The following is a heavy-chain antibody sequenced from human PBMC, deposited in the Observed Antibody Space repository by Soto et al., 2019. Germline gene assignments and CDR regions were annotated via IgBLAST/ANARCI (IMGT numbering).Heavy chain of an antibody. D-gene: IGHD2-2*01. CDR3: ARGGYCGSTSCYAGSGFDI. CDR2: INSRSSTV. J-gene: IGHJ3*02. V-gene: IGHV3-48*01. Sequence: EVQLVDSAGGFVQPGVSMRLSCAASGFTFSSYSLNWVRQAPGKGQEWVSDINSRSSTVYYAYSVKRRFTISSDNAKNAQYPQMNSQRAEDTAVYYCARGGYCGSTSCYAGSGFDIWGEGTIVIVSS. CDR1: GFTFSSYS.